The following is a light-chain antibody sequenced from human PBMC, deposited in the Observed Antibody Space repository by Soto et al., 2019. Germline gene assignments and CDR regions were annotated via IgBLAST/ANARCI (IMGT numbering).Light chain of an antibody. J-gene: IGLJ1*01. V-gene: IGLV2-11*01. CDR3: CSYAGTYTYV. CDR1: SSDVGGYNY. CDR2: DVT. Sequence: QSALTQPRSVSGSPGQSVTISCTGTSSDVGGYNYVSWYQQHPGKAPRLLIYDVTERPSGVPDRFSGSKSDNTASLTISGLQAEDEADYYCCSYAGTYTYVFGSETKVTVL.